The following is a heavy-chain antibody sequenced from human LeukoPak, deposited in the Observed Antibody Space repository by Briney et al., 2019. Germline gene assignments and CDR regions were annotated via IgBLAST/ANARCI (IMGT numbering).Heavy chain of an antibody. CDR3: ARGGYTDIVVVPAVTFDY. CDR2: INPSGGST. J-gene: IGHJ4*02. V-gene: IGHV1-46*03. D-gene: IGHD2-2*01. CDR1: GYTFTSYY. Sequence: ASVKVSYKASGYTFTSYYMHWVRQAPGQGLEWMGIINPSGGSTSYAQKFQGRVTMTRDTSTSTVYMELSSLRSEDTAVYYCARGGYTDIVVVPAVTFDYWGQGNLVAVSS.